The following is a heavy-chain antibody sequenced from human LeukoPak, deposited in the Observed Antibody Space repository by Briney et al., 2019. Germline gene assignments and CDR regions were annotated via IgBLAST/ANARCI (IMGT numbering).Heavy chain of an antibody. D-gene: IGHD3-22*01. CDR1: GGSISSGGYS. CDR3: ARDRKISSGYYPDAFDI. J-gene: IGHJ3*02. Sequence: SETLSLTCTVSGGSISSGGYSWSWIRQHPGKGLEWIGYIYYSGSTYYNPSLKSRVTISVDTSKNQFSLKLSSVTAADTAVYYCARDRKISSGYYPDAFDIWGQGTMVTVSS. CDR2: IYYSGST. V-gene: IGHV4-31*03.